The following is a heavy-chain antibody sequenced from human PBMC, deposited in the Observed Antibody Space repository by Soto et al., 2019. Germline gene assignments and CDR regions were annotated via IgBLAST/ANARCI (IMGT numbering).Heavy chain of an antibody. CDR3: ARDEGTSNWFDP. J-gene: IGHJ5*02. CDR2: INQDGSKK. V-gene: IGHV3-7*01. CDR1: GFTFSTYW. Sequence: DVQLVESGGGLVQPGGSLRLSCTPSGFTFSTYWMSWVRQAPGKGLEWVANINQDGSKKYCVDSVKGRFTISRDNAKNALFLQMNSLRAEDTAVYYCARDEGTSNWFDPWGQGTLVTVSS. D-gene: IGHD3-10*01.